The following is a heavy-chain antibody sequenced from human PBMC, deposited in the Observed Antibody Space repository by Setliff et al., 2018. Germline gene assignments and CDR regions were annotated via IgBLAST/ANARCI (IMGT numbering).Heavy chain of an antibody. Sequence: KSSDTLSLTCTVSGDSISSRRSYWGWFRQPARKGLEWIGQIYTSWSTNYNPSLKSRVTISLDTSKNQFSLSLSSVTAADTAVYYCARMSGFQYMDVWGKGTTVTVSS. CDR2: IYTSWST. V-gene: IGHV4-61*09. CDR3: ARMSGFQYMDV. CDR1: GDSISSRRSY. J-gene: IGHJ6*03. D-gene: IGHD3-3*01.